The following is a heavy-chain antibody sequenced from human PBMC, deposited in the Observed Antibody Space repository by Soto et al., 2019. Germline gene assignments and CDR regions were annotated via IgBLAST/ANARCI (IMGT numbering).Heavy chain of an antibody. J-gene: IGHJ4*02. D-gene: IGHD2-2*01. CDR2: ISAYNGNT. Sequence: ASVKVSCKASGYTVTSYGISWVRQAPGQGLEWMGWISAYNGNTNYAQKLQGRVTMTTDTSTSTAYMELRSLRSDDTAVYYCARADIVVVPAAIFDYWGQGTLVTVSS. CDR1: GYTVTSYG. V-gene: IGHV1-18*01. CDR3: ARADIVVVPAAIFDY.